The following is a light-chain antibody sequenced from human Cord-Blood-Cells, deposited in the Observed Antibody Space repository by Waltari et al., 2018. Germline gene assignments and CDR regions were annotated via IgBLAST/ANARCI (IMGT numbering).Light chain of an antibody. Sequence: EIVLTQSPGTLSLSPGERATLSCRASQSVSSSYLAWYQQTPGQAPRLLICGASSRATGIPDRFSGSWSGTYFTLTISRLGPEDFAVYYCPQYGSAVLTFGQGTRLEIK. CDR2: GAS. V-gene: IGKV3-20*01. CDR3: PQYGSAVLT. CDR1: QSVSSSY. J-gene: IGKJ5*01.